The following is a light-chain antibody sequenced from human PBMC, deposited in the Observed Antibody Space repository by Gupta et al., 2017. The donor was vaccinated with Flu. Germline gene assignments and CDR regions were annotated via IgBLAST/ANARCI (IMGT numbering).Light chain of an antibody. Sequence: STANSGDNHVYWYQQFPGTAPRLLIYMVSKRPSGVPDGFSGSTSGTSASLATGGLRSEDGADYYFATWVQSLEVWVFGGGTKLTVL. V-gene: IGLV1-47*01. CDR1: TANSGDNH. J-gene: IGLJ3*02. CDR2: MVS. CDR3: ATWVQSLEVWV.